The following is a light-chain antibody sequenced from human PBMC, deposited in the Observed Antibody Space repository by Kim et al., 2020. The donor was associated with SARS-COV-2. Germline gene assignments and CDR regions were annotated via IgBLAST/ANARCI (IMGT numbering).Light chain of an antibody. V-gene: IGKV3-15*01. Sequence: IVMTQSPATLSVSPGEGVTLSCRADQSVSNNLAWYQQQPGQAPRLLIHGSSTRAAGIPATFNGSGSGTEFTLTISSLQPEDSAVYYCQQYNDWTLITFGGGTKVDIK. CDR3: QQYNDWTLIT. J-gene: IGKJ4*01. CDR2: GSS. CDR1: QSVSNN.